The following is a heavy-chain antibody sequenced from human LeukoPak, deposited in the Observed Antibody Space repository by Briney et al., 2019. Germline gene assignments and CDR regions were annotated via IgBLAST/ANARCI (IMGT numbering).Heavy chain of an antibody. CDR1: GFTFSSYG. Sequence: GGSLRLSCAASGFTFSSYGMHWVRQAPGKWMEWVALIWFDGSNKYYADSVKGRFTISRDNSKNTLYLQMNSLRAEDTAVYYCARGVGDSSGYYYYFDYWGQGTLVTVSS. CDR3: ARGVGDSSGYYYYFDY. D-gene: IGHD3-22*01. V-gene: IGHV3-33*01. J-gene: IGHJ4*02. CDR2: IWFDGSNK.